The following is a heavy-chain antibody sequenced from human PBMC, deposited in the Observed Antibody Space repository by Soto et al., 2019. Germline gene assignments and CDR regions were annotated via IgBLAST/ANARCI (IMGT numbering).Heavy chain of an antibody. CDR1: GGTFSSYT. D-gene: IGHD3-10*01. V-gene: IGHV1-69*02. CDR2: IIPILGIA. J-gene: IGHJ6*03. Sequence: QVQLVQSGAEVKKPGSSVKVSCKASGGTFSSYTISWVRQAPGQGLEWMGRIIPILGIANYAQKFQGRVTITADKSTSTADMELSSLRSEDTAVYYCARGYLYYGSGSYYYYYMDVWGKGTTVTVSS. CDR3: ARGYLYYGSGSYYYYYMDV.